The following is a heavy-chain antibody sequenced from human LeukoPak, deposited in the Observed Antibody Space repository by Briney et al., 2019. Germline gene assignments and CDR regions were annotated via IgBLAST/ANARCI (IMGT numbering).Heavy chain of an antibody. CDR3: ARTMVRGVIITKRHNWFDP. J-gene: IGHJ5*02. CDR1: SGSFSGYY. CDR2: INHSGST. Sequence: SETLSLTCAVYSGSFSGYYWSWIRQPPGKGLEWVGEINHSGSTNYNPSLKIQVTISVDTSKNQFSLKLSSVTAADTAVYYCARTMVRGVIITKRHNWFDPWGQGTLVTVSS. D-gene: IGHD3-10*01. V-gene: IGHV4-34*01.